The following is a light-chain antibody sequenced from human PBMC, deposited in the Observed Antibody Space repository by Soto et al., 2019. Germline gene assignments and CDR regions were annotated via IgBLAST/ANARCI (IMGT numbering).Light chain of an antibody. Sequence: QSALTQPASVSGSPGQSITISCTGTSSDVGGYNYVSWYQQHPGKAPKLMIYDVSNRPSGISNRFSGSKSGNTASLTISGLQAEDEADYYCRSYTGSSPYVFGTGTKLTVL. J-gene: IGLJ1*01. CDR1: SSDVGGYNY. V-gene: IGLV2-14*01. CDR2: DVS. CDR3: RSYTGSSPYV.